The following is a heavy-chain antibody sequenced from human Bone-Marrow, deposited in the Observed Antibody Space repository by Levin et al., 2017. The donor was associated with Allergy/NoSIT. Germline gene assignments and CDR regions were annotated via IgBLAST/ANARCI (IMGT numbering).Heavy chain of an antibody. V-gene: IGHV3-53*01. Sequence: GGSLRLSCGASGFTFASNFMAWVRQAPGKGLEWVSLIYTGGTTHYADSVKGRFTISRDNSKSTLFLDMSGLRVEDTALYYCARLNHGHFFDYWGQGTLVTVSS. CDR2: IYTGGTT. CDR3: ARLNHGHFFDY. CDR1: GFTFASNF. D-gene: IGHD1-14*01. J-gene: IGHJ4*02.